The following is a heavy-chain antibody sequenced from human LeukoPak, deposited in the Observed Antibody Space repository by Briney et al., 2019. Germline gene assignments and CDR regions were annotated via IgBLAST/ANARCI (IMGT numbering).Heavy chain of an antibody. CDR3: ARGSYSSSNYFDY. CDR2: ISSTGSTI. D-gene: IGHD6-6*01. J-gene: IGHJ4*02. CDR1: GFTFSSYS. Sequence: GGSLRLSCAASGFTFSSYSMNWVRQAPGKGLEWVSYISSTGSTIYYADSVRGRFTISRDNAKNSLCLQMNSLRAEDTAVYYCARGSYSSSNYFDYWGQGTLVTVSS. V-gene: IGHV3-48*01.